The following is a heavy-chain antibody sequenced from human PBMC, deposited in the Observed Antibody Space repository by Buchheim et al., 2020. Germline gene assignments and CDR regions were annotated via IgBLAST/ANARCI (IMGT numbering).Heavy chain of an antibody. Sequence: QVQLQQWGAGLLKPSETLSLTCAVCGGSFSGYYWSWIREPPGKGLKWIGEINHSGSTNYNPSLKSRVTISVDTSKNQFSLQLSSVTAADTAVYYCARRRVCTNSVCYNRRNYFDYWGQGTL. V-gene: IGHV4-34*01. CDR1: GGSFSGYY. D-gene: IGHD2-8*01. J-gene: IGHJ4*02. CDR3: ARRRVCTNSVCYNRRNYFDY. CDR2: INHSGST.